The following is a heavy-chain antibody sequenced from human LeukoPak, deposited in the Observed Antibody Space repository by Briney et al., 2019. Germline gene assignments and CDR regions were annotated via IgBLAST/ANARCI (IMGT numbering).Heavy chain of an antibody. CDR2: INPNSGGT. D-gene: IGHD2-15*01. V-gene: IGHV1-2*02. CDR3: AREEGGGSCYDY. CDR1: GYTFTGYY. Sequence: ASVKVSCKASGYTFTGYYMHWVRQAPGQGLEWMGWINPNSGGTNYAQKFQGRVTMTRDTSISTAYMELSRLRSDDTAVYYCAREEGGGSCYDYWGQGTLVAVSS. J-gene: IGHJ4*02.